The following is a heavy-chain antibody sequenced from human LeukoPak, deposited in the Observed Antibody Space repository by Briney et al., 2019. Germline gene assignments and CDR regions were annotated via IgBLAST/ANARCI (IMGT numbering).Heavy chain of an antibody. V-gene: IGHV3-7*01. J-gene: IGHJ3*02. CDR1: GFTFSTYW. CDR2: IKQDGREK. Sequence: PGGSLRLSCAASGFTFSTYWMSWVRQAPGKGLEWVANIKQDGREKYYMDSVKGRFTISRDNAKSSLYLQMNSLRAEDTAVYYCARDSGIIAFDIWGQGTMVTVSS. D-gene: IGHD3-10*01. CDR3: ARDSGIIAFDI.